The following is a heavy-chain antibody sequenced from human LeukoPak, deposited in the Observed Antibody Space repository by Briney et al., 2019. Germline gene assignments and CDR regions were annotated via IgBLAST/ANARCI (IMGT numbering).Heavy chain of an antibody. J-gene: IGHJ3*02. V-gene: IGHV3-23*01. CDR3: ARFYDILTGYQANDAFDI. CDR2: ISDSGGST. Sequence: GSLRLSCAASGFRFNNYAMSWVRQAPGKGLEWVSTISDSGGSTHLADSVKGRFTISRDNSKNTLYLQMNSLRAEDTAVYYCARFYDILTGYQANDAFDIWGQGTMVTVSS. D-gene: IGHD3-9*01. CDR1: GFRFNNYA.